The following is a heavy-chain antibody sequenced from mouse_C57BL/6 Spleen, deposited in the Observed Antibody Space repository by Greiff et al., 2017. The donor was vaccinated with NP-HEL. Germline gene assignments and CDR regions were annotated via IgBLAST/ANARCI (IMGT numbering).Heavy chain of an antibody. Sequence: QVQLQQPGAELVMPGASVKLSCKASGYTFTSYWMHWVKQRPGQGLEWIGEIDPSDSYTNYNQKFKGKSTLTVDKSSSTAYMQLSSLTSEDSAVYYCARFTTVVARFDYWGQGTTLTVSS. J-gene: IGHJ2*01. CDR2: IDPSDSYT. CDR1: GYTFTSYW. D-gene: IGHD1-1*01. V-gene: IGHV1-69*01. CDR3: ARFTTVVARFDY.